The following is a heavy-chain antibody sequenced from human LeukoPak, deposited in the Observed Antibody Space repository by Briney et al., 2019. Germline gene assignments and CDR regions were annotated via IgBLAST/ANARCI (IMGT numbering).Heavy chain of an antibody. J-gene: IGHJ3*01. CDR3: ATPSYSGSWGTIDV. V-gene: IGHV4-4*08. CDR1: GGPISSYY. D-gene: IGHD1-26*01. CDR2: IDDSGSS. Sequence: SETLSLTCIVSGGPISSYYWTWIRQPPGKGLEWIGYIDDSGSSNYNPSLESRVTISVDTSKNQFSLNLSSVTAADMAVYYCATPSYSGSWGTIDVWGQGTMVTVSS.